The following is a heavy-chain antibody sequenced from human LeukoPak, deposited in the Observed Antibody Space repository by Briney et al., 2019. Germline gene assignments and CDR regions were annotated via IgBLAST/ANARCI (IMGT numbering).Heavy chain of an antibody. J-gene: IGHJ4*02. D-gene: IGHD3-10*01. CDR1: GGSISSGGYY. CDR2: IYHSGST. CDR3: AYREYYYGSGSYYDY. Sequence: SQTLSLTCTVSGGSISSGGYYWSWIRQPPGKGLEWIGYIYHSGSTYYNPSLKSRVTISVDRSKNQFSLKLSSVTAADTAVYYCAYREYYYGSGSYYDYWGQGTLVTVSS. V-gene: IGHV4-30-2*01.